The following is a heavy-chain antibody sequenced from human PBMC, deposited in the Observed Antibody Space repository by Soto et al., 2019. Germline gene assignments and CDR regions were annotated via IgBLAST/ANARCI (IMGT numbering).Heavy chain of an antibody. J-gene: IGHJ4*02. CDR2: TSYDGNNE. V-gene: IGHV3-30*18. CDR1: GFTFSNYA. Sequence: SLRLSCAAPGFTFSNYAMHWVRQAPGKGLEWVALTSYDGNNEYYTDSVKGRFTISRDNSKNTLFLQMNSPRPEDTAVYYCAKDKGVFNWATSYFDYWGQGALVTVSS. CDR3: AKDKGVFNWATSYFDY. D-gene: IGHD1-1*01.